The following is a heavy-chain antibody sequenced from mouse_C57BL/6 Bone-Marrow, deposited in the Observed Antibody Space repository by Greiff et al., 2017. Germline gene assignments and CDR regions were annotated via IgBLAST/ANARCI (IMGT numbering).Heavy chain of an antibody. V-gene: IGHV1-39*01. Sequence: EVKLVESGPELVKPGASVKISCKASGYSFTDYYMNWVKQITGKSLEWIGVINPNDGTTSYIQYFKGKVILSVDKSYSTAYMQLNSLTSEDSAVYYCERLEYYYAMDYWGQGTSVTVSS. CDR2: INPNDGTT. CDR3: ERLEYYYAMDY. CDR1: GYSFTDYY. J-gene: IGHJ4*01.